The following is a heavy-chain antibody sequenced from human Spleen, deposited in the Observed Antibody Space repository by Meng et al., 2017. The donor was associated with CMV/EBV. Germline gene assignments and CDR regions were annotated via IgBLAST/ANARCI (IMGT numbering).Heavy chain of an antibody. D-gene: IGHD5-18*01. CDR2: IYPGDSDT. J-gene: IGHJ4*02. CDR3: ARRSSGYSYGYWGIDY. CDR1: GYRFTSYW. Sequence: GESLKISCKGSGYRFTSYWIGWVRQMAGKGLEWMGIIYPGDSDTRYSPSFQGQVIMSADKSISTAYLQWSSLKASDTAMYYCARRSSGYSYGYWGIDYWGQGTLVTVSS. V-gene: IGHV5-51*01.